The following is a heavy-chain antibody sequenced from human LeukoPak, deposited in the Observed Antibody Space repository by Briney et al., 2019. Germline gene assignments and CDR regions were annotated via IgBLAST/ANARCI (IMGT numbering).Heavy chain of an antibody. D-gene: IGHD3/OR15-3a*01. Sequence: SETLSLTCTVSGGSISSYYWSWIRQSPGKGLEWIGYIYYSGSTNYNPSLKSRVTISVDTSQKQFSLRLSSVTAADTAVYFCARQTGSGLFLLPGGQGTLVTVSS. CDR3: ARQTGSGLFLLP. V-gene: IGHV4-59*08. CDR1: GGSISSYY. J-gene: IGHJ4*02. CDR2: IYYSGST.